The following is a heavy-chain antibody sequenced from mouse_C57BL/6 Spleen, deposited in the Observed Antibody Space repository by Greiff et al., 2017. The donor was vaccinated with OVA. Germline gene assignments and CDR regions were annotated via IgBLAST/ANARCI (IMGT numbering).Heavy chain of an antibody. Sequence: QVQLKQPGAELVKPGASVKLSCKASGYTFTSYWMHWVKQRPGRGLEWIGRIVPNSGGTKYNETFKSKATLTVDKPSSTAYMQLSSLTSEDSAVYYCARGYYGYDEGTGYAMDYWGQGTSVTVSS. CDR2: IVPNSGGT. CDR1: GYTFTSYW. CDR3: ARGYYGYDEGTGYAMDY. D-gene: IGHD2-2*01. V-gene: IGHV1-72*01. J-gene: IGHJ4*01.